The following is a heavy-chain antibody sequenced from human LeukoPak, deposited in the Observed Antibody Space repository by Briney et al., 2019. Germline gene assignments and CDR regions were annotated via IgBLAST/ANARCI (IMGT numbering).Heavy chain of an antibody. D-gene: IGHD2-15*01. J-gene: IGHJ4*02. V-gene: IGHV3-30*18. CDR1: GFTFRSYG. CDR2: ISNDGSNI. CDR3: AKDFHSGY. Sequence: GESLRLSCAASGFTFRSYGMHWVRQAPGKGLEWVAVISNDGSNIYYADSVKGRFTISRDNSKNTLYLQMNSLRGDDTAVYYCAKDFHSGYWGQGTLVTVSS.